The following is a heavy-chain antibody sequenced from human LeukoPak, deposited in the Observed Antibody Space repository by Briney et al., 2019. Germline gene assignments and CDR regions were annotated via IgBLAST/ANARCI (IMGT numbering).Heavy chain of an antibody. CDR2: MNPNSGNT. V-gene: IGHV1-8*03. CDR1: GFTFTSYD. D-gene: IGHD1-7*01. Sequence: ASVKVSCKASGFTFTSYDINWVRQATGQGLEWMGWMNPNSGNTGYAQKFQGRVTITRNTSISTAYMELSSLRSEDTAVYYCARLAGWNYEYAFDIWGQGTMVTVSS. J-gene: IGHJ3*02. CDR3: ARLAGWNYEYAFDI.